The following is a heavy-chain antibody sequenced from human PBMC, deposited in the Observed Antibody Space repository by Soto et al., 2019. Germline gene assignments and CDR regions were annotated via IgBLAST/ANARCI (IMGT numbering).Heavy chain of an antibody. CDR1: GFSFSDHY. V-gene: IGHV3-72*01. CDR3: ARFSGSYTRGLDY. Sequence: EVQLVESGGGLVQPGGSLRLSCAASGFSFSDHYMDWVRQAPEKGLEWVGRSRNKANSYSTEYAASVKGRFTISRDESKNSLYLQMNSLKTEDTPVYYCARFSGSYTRGLDYWGQGTLVTVSS. J-gene: IGHJ4*02. CDR2: SRNKANSYST. D-gene: IGHD1-26*01.